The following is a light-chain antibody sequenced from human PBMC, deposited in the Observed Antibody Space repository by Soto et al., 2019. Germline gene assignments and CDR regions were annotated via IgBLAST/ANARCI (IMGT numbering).Light chain of an antibody. CDR1: SSDVGGYNY. CDR3: SSYTSSSTLV. Sequence: QPVLTQPASVSGSPGQSITISCTGTSSDVGGYNYVSWYQQHPGKAPKLMIYDVSNRPSGVSNRFSGSKSGNTASLTISGLHAEDEADYYCSSYTSSSTLVFGTGTKLTVL. CDR2: DVS. J-gene: IGLJ1*01. V-gene: IGLV2-14*01.